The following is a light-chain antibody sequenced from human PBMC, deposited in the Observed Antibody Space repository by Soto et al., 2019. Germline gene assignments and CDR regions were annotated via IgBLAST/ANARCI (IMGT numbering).Light chain of an antibody. CDR3: QTWGTGTWV. V-gene: IGLV4-69*01. CDR2: LTSDGSH. Sequence: QLVLTQSPSASASLGASVKLTCTLSSGHSRYAIAWHQQQPEKGPRYLMNLTSDGSHSKGDGIPDRFSGSSSGAERYLTISSLQSEDEADYYCQTWGTGTWVFGGGTKLTVL. J-gene: IGLJ3*02. CDR1: SGHSRYA.